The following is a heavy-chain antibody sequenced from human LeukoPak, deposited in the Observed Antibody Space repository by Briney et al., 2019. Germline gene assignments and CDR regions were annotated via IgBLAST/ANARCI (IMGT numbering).Heavy chain of an antibody. Sequence: GGSLRLSCAASGFTVSSNYMSWVRQAPGEGLEWVSVIYSGGSTYYADSVKGRFTISRDNSKNTLYLQMNSLRAEDTAVYYCARGRELPYFDYWGQGTLVTVSS. CDR2: IYSGGST. CDR1: GFTVSSNY. V-gene: IGHV3-66*02. D-gene: IGHD1-26*01. CDR3: ARGRELPYFDY. J-gene: IGHJ4*02.